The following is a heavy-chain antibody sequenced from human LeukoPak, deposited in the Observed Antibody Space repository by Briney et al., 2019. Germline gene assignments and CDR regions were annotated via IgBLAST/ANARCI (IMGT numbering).Heavy chain of an antibody. CDR1: GYTFTSYG. V-gene: IGHV1-18*01. CDR3: ARDLAASYYDILTGYYTERYDY. Sequence: ASVKVSCKASGYTFTSYGISWVRQAPGQGLEWMGWISAYNGNTNYAQKPQGRVTMTTDTSTSTAYMELRSLRSDDTAVYYCARDLAASYYDILTGYYTERYDYWGQGTLVTVSS. D-gene: IGHD3-9*01. J-gene: IGHJ4*02. CDR2: ISAYNGNT.